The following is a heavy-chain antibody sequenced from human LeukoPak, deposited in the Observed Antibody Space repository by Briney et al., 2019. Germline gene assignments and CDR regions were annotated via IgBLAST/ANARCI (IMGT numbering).Heavy chain of an antibody. D-gene: IGHD2-15*01. CDR2: IYYSGST. CDR1: GGSISSYY. V-gene: IGHV4-59*01. Sequence: SETLSLTCTVSGGSISSYYWSWIRQPPGKGLEWIGYIYYSGSTNYNPSLKSRVTISVDASKNQFSLKLSSVTAADTAVYYCARAPRGVVVKSDAFDIWGQGTMVTVSS. J-gene: IGHJ3*02. CDR3: ARAPRGVVVKSDAFDI.